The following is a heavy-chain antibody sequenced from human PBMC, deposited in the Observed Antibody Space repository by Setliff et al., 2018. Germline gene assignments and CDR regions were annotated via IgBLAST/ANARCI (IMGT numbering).Heavy chain of an antibody. CDR2: MNPNSDNT. V-gene: IGHV1-8*02. J-gene: IGHJ6*03. Sequence: ASVKVSCKASGFTFTNYDINWVRQATGQGLEWMGWMNPNSDNTGYAQKFQGRVTMTRNTSISTAYMELSSLRSEDTAVYFWVRGKKLITMVRGVILGGRYYYYYMDVWGKGTTVTVSS. D-gene: IGHD3-10*01. CDR1: GFTFTNYD. CDR3: VRGKKLITMVRGVILGGRYYYYYMDV.